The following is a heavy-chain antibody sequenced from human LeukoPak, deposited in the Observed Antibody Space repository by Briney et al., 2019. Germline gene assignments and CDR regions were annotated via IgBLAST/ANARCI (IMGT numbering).Heavy chain of an antibody. Sequence: SQTLSLTCTVSGGSISSADYYWTWIRQPPGKGLEWIGYIYYSGNTYYNPSLKSRVTISVDTSKNQFSLKLSSVTAADTAVYYCAREVTGTKSDYWGQGTLVTVSS. CDR2: IYYSGNT. D-gene: IGHD1-7*01. CDR3: AREVTGTKSDY. J-gene: IGHJ4*02. CDR1: GGSISSADYY. V-gene: IGHV4-30-4*08.